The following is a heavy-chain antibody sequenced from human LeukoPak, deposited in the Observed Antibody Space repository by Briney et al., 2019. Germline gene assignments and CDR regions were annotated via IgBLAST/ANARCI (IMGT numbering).Heavy chain of an antibody. D-gene: IGHD4-17*01. CDR1: GFTFSSYS. Sequence: GGSLRLSCAASGFTFSSYSMNWVRQAPGKGLEWVSSISSSSSCIYYADSVKGRFTISRDNAKNSLYLQMNSLSAEDTAVYYCARDPYGDYPQLVFDYWGQGTLVTVSS. J-gene: IGHJ4*02. CDR2: ISSSSSCI. CDR3: ARDPYGDYPQLVFDY. V-gene: IGHV3-21*01.